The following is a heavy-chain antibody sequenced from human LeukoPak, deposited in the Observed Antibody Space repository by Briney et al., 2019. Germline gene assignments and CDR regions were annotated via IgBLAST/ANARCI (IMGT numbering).Heavy chain of an antibody. Sequence: ASVKVSCKVSGYTFTDYYMHWVQQAPGKGLEWMRLVDPEDGETIYAEKFQGRVTITADTSTDTAYMELSSLRSEDTAVYYCATVDYDSSGYYSFDYWGQRTLVTVSS. J-gene: IGHJ4*02. CDR2: VDPEDGET. V-gene: IGHV1-69-2*01. CDR1: GYTFTDYY. D-gene: IGHD3-22*01. CDR3: ATVDYDSSGYYSFDY.